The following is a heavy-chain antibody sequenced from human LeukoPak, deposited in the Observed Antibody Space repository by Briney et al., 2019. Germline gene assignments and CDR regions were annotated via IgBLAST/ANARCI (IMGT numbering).Heavy chain of an antibody. Sequence: SETLSLTCAVYGGSFSGYYWSWIRQPPGKGLEWIGEINHSGSTNYNPSLKSRVTISVDTSKNQFSLKLGSVTAADTAVYYCARFKYIVVVPAGVDYWGQGTLVTVSS. D-gene: IGHD2-2*01. V-gene: IGHV4-34*01. CDR1: GGSFSGYY. CDR2: INHSGST. J-gene: IGHJ4*02. CDR3: ARFKYIVVVPAGVDY.